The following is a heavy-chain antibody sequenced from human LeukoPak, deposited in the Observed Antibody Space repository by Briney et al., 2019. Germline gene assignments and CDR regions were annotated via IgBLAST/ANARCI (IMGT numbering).Heavy chain of an antibody. CDR2: INPNSGGT. V-gene: IGHV1-2*02. D-gene: IGHD3-10*01. CDR1: GYTFTGYY. CDR3: SRDPDMSVYGLLSWVYG. Sequence: ASVNVSCTASGYTFTGYYIHWVRQAPGQGLEWMGWINPNSGGTNYAQTFQGRVTMTRDTSISTAYMELSRRSPDDTAVYYCSRDPDMSVYGLLSWVYGWGQGALVTVAS. J-gene: IGHJ1*01.